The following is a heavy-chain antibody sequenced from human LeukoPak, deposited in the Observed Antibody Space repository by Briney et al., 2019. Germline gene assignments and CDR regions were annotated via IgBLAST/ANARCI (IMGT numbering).Heavy chain of an antibody. CDR1: GFTFSSYE. D-gene: IGHD1-20*01. Sequence: PGGSLRLSCAASGFTFSSYEMNWVRQAPGKGLEWVSYISSSGSTIYYADSVKGRFTISRDNAKNSLYLQMNSLRAEDTAVYYCARHLIPGTTIFDSWGQGTLVTVSS. CDR3: ARHLIPGTTIFDS. V-gene: IGHV3-48*03. J-gene: IGHJ4*02. CDR2: ISSSGSTI.